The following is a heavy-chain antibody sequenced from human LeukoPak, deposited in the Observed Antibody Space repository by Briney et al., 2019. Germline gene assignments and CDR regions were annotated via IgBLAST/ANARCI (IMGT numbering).Heavy chain of an antibody. CDR2: SVVGSGNT. V-gene: IGHV1-58*02. CDR1: GFTFTSSA. J-gene: IGHJ4*02. Sequence: GASVKVSCKASGFTFTSSAMQWVRQARGQRLEWIGWSVVGSGNTNYAQKFQERVTINRDMSTSTAYMELSSLRSEDTAVYYCAAESIAAGGSEGGLADYWGQGTLVTVSS. D-gene: IGHD6-13*01. CDR3: AAESIAAGGSEGGLADY.